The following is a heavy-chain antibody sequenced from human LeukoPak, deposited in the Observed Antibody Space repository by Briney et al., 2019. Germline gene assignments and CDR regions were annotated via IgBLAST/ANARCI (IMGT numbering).Heavy chain of an antibody. CDR3: AALNPSNSAQG. D-gene: IGHD1-1*01. CDR1: GFTFDDYG. CDR2: IIWSGGST. V-gene: IGHV3-20*04. Sequence: PGGSLRLSCAASGFTFDDYGMSWVRQAPGKGLEWVSGIIWSGGSTGYADSVKGRFTISRDNAKNSLYLQMNSLKTDDTAVYFCAALNPSNSAQGWGQGTLVTVSS. J-gene: IGHJ4*02.